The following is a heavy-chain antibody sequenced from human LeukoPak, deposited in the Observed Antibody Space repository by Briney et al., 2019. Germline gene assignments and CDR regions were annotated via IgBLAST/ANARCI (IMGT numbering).Heavy chain of an antibody. CDR3: ARGQATVVTPAYYYMDV. Sequence: PGGSLRLSCAASGFMFSTSGMHWVRQAPGKGLEWVAFIRYDGSTIYYADSVKGRFTVSRDNSKNTLYLQMNSLRAEDTAVYYCARGQATVVTPAYYYMDVWGKGTTVTVSS. V-gene: IGHV3-30*02. J-gene: IGHJ6*03. CDR2: IRYDGSTI. D-gene: IGHD4-23*01. CDR1: GFMFSTSG.